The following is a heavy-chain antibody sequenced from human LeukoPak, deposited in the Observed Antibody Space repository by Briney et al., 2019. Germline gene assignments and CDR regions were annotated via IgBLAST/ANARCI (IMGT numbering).Heavy chain of an antibody. CDR3: ARGLLWFGERTRGFDY. J-gene: IGHJ4*02. V-gene: IGHV1-69*05. CDR2: IIPIFGTA. CDR1: GGTSSSYA. D-gene: IGHD3-10*01. Sequence: SVKVSCKASGGTSSSYAISWVRQAPGQGLEWMGGIIPIFGTANYAQKFQGRVTITTDESTSTAYMELSSLRSEDTAVYYCARGLLWFGERTRGFDYWGQGTLVTVSS.